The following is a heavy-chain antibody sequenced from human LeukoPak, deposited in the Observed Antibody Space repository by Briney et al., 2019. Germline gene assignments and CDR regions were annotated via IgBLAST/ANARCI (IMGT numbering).Heavy chain of an antibody. D-gene: IGHD3-10*01. CDR3: AKGLLWFGESSYYYYGMDV. CDR2: ISGSGGST. Sequence: GGSLRLSCAASGFTFSSYAMSWVRQAPGKGLEWVSAISGSGGSTYYADSVKGRFTISRDNSKNTLYLQMNSLRAEDTAVYYCAKGLLWFGESSYYYYGMDVWGQGTTVTVSS. V-gene: IGHV3-23*01. CDR1: GFTFSSYA. J-gene: IGHJ6*02.